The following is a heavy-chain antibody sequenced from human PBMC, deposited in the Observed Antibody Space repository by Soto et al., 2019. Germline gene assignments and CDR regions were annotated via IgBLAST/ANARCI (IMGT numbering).Heavy chain of an antibody. V-gene: IGHV4-34*01. CDR3: ARGGGARIYYYYYYMDV. Sequence: PSETLSLTCAVYGGSFSGYYWSWIRQPPGKGLEWIGEINHSGSTNYNPSLKSRVTISVDTSKNQFSLKLSSVTAADTAVYYCARGGGARIYYYYYYMDVWGKGTTVTVSS. CDR2: INHSGST. J-gene: IGHJ6*03. D-gene: IGHD1-26*01. CDR1: GGSFSGYY.